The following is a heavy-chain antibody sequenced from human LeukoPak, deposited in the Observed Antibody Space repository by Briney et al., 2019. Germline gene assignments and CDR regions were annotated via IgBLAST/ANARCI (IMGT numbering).Heavy chain of an antibody. J-gene: IGHJ5*02. V-gene: IGHV3-21*01. CDR2: ISSSSSYI. Sequence: GMSLRLSCAASGFTFSSYSMNWVRQAPGKGLEWVSSISSSSSYIYYADSVKGRFTISRDNAKNSLYLQMNSLGAEDTAVYYCARAYSSSSWGGNWFDPWGQGTLVTVSS. D-gene: IGHD6-6*01. CDR3: ARAYSSSSWGGNWFDP. CDR1: GFTFSSYS.